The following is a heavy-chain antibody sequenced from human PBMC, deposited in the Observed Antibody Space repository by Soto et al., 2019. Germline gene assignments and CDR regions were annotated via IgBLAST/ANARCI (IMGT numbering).Heavy chain of an antibody. CDR3: AVVRISAPTIFGVVTPNWFDP. Sequence: GESLKISCKGSGYSFTSYWIGWVRQMPGKGLEWMGIIYPGDSDTRYSPSFQGQVTISADKSISTTYLQWSSLKASDTAMYYCAVVRISAPTIFGVVTPNWFDPWGQGTLVTVSS. CDR1: GYSFTSYW. J-gene: IGHJ5*02. V-gene: IGHV5-51*01. CDR2: IYPGDSDT. D-gene: IGHD3-3*01.